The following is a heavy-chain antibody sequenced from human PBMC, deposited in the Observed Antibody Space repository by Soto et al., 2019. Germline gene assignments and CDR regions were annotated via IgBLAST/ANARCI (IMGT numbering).Heavy chain of an antibody. Sequence: ASVKFSCKASGGTFSSYAISWVRQAPGQGLEWMGGIIPIFGTANYAQKFQGRVTITADESTSTAYMELSSLRSEDTAVYYCASYCSSTSCYTGPYYYYGMDVWGQGTTVTVS. CDR2: IIPIFGTA. D-gene: IGHD2-2*02. CDR1: GGTFSSYA. V-gene: IGHV1-69*13. J-gene: IGHJ6*02. CDR3: ASYCSSTSCYTGPYYYYGMDV.